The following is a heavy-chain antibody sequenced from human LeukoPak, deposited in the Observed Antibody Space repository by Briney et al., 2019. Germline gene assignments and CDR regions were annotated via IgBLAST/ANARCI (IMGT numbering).Heavy chain of an antibody. CDR1: GGTFSSYA. D-gene: IGHD3-16*02. CDR2: IIPIFGTA. CDR3: ARDTDYMITFGGVIPPLDY. Sequence: ASVKVSCKASGGTFSSYAISWVRRVPGQGLEWMGGIIPIFGTANYAQKFQGRVTITADESTSTAYMELRSLRSDDTAVYYCARDTDYMITFGGVIPPLDYWGQGTLVTVSS. V-gene: IGHV1-69*13. J-gene: IGHJ4*02.